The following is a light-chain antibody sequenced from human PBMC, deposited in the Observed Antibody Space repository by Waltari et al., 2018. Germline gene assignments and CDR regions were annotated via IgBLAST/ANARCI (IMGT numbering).Light chain of an antibody. CDR2: EDN. J-gene: IGLJ3*02. CDR1: TPHLGNYY. Sequence: QSVLTQAPSVSAAPGQTVTISCSGTTPHLGNYYVSWYQQLPGAAPKIVIYEDNRRPSGIPDRFSGSKSGASATLGITGLQTGDEADYYCGSWDSSLGIGVLGGGTRLTVL. V-gene: IGLV1-51*01. CDR3: GSWDSSLGIGV.